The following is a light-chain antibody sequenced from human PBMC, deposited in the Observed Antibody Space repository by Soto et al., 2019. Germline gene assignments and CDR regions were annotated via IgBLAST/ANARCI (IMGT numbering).Light chain of an antibody. J-gene: IGKJ4*01. CDR2: DAS. V-gene: IGKV1-33*01. CDR3: QQYVNKIT. Sequence: DIQMTQSPSSLSASVGGRVTITCQASLYISNHLHWYQQKLGKAPKLLIYDASNLETGVTSRFSGSGSGTDFTFTISSLQPDDIATYYCQQYVNKITFGGGTKVEIK. CDR1: LYISNH.